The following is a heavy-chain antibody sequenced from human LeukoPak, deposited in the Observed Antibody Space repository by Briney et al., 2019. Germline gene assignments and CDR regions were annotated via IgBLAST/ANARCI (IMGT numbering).Heavy chain of an antibody. V-gene: IGHV4-39*07. D-gene: IGHD3-22*01. CDR2: INHSGST. Sequence: KSSETLSLTCTVSGGSISSSNFYWGWIRQPPGKGLEWIGEINHSGSTNYNPSLKSRVTISVDTSKNQFSLKLSSVTAADTAVYYCARRVENYYDSSGYYSLDYWGQGTLVTVSS. J-gene: IGHJ4*02. CDR3: ARRVENYYDSSGYYSLDY. CDR1: GGSISSSNFY.